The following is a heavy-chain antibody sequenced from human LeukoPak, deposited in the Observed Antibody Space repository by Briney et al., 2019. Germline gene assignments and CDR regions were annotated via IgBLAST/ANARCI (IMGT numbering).Heavy chain of an antibody. J-gene: IGHJ3*02. Sequence: SETLSLTCTVSGVSISSGSYYWSWIRQPAGKGLEWIGRIYTSGSTNYNPSLKSRVTISVDTSKNQFSLKLSSVTAADTAVYYCARDRPSEYYYDSSGYLDAFDIWGQGTMVTVSS. CDR1: GVSISSGSYY. CDR3: ARDRPSEYYYDSSGYLDAFDI. V-gene: IGHV4-61*02. D-gene: IGHD3-22*01. CDR2: IYTSGST.